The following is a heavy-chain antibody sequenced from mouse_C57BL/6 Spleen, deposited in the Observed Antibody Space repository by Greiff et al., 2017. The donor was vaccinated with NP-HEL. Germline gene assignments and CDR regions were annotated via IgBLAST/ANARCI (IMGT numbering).Heavy chain of an antibody. CDR1: GFTFSDYY. CDR2: INHDGSST. J-gene: IGHJ2*01. D-gene: IGHD3-1*01. Sequence: EVKLVESEGGLVQPGSSMKLSCTASGFTFSDYYMAWVRQVPEKGLEWVANINHDGSSTYYLDSLKSRFIISRDNAKNILYLQMSSLKSEDTATYYCAREGANLYYFDYWGQGTTLTVSS. V-gene: IGHV5-16*01. CDR3: AREGANLYYFDY.